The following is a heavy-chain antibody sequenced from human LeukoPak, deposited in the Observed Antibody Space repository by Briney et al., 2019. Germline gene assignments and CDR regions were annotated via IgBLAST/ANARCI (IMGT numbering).Heavy chain of an antibody. CDR3: ARDLWELRVFDY. Sequence: ASVKLSCKASGYTGTSYGIIWCRQSPRQGLEWMGWRIVYNSNTNYAQRLQGRVTMTTDTYMSTAYMQLRSLRSDDTDVYYCARDLWELRVFDYWGQGTLVTVSS. CDR1: GYTGTSYG. V-gene: IGHV1-18*01. D-gene: IGHD1-26*01. J-gene: IGHJ4*02. CDR2: RIVYNSNT.